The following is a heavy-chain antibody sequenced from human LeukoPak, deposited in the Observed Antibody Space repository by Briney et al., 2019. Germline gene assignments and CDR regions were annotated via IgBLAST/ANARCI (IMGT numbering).Heavy chain of an antibody. J-gene: IGHJ6*03. CDR3: ATRFWSERLNTVTNYYYYMDV. CDR1: GFTFSSYA. CDR2: ISGSGGST. D-gene: IGHD4-11*01. V-gene: IGHV3-23*01. Sequence: GGSLRLSCAASGFTFSSYAMSWVRQAPGKGLEWVSAISGSGGSTYYADSVKGRFTISRDNSKNTLYLQMNSLRAEDTAVYYCATRFWSERLNTVTNYYYYMDVWGKGTTVTVSS.